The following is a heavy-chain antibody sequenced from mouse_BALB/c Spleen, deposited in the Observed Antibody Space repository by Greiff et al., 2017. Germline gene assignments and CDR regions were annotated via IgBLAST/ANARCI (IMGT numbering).Heavy chain of an antibody. V-gene: IGHV3-6*02. D-gene: IGHD3-1*01. Sequence: EVQLQESGPGLVKPSQSLSLTCSVTGYSITSGYYWNWIRQFPGNKLEWMGYISYDGSNNYNPSLKNRISITRDTSKNQFFLKLNSVTTEDTATYYCARRAPYYAMDYWGQGTSVTVSS. CDR1: GYSITSGYY. J-gene: IGHJ4*01. CDR2: ISYDGSN. CDR3: ARRAPYYAMDY.